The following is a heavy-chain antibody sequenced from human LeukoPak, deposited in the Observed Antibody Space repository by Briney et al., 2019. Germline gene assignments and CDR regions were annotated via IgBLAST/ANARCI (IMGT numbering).Heavy chain of an antibody. CDR3: ARGIVGATRDYFDY. CDR2: ISYDGSNE. Sequence: SGGSLRLSCAASGFTFSRYAMHWVRQAPGKGLEWVAVISYDGSNEYYADSVKGRFTISRDSSENTLYLQMNSLRVEDTAVYYCARGIVGATRDYFDYWGQGTLVTVSS. CDR1: GFTFSRYA. V-gene: IGHV3-30-3*01. J-gene: IGHJ4*02. D-gene: IGHD1-26*01.